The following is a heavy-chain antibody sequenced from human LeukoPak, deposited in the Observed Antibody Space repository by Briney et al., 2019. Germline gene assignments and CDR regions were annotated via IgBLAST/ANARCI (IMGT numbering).Heavy chain of an antibody. CDR2: LYYDGRT. Sequence: SETLSLTCTVFGGSISSSNYYWAWFRQPPGKGLDWIGSLYYDGRTYYNPSLKSRVTISVDKSKNQFSLKLSSVTAADTAVYYCARRASSGYYNYFDYWGQGTLVTVSS. J-gene: IGHJ4*02. CDR3: ARRASSGYYNYFDY. V-gene: IGHV4-39*07. D-gene: IGHD3-3*01. CDR1: GGSISSSNYY.